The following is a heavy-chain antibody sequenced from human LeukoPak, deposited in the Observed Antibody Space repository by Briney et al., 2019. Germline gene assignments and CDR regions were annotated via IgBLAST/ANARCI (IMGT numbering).Heavy chain of an antibody. J-gene: IGHJ4*02. CDR3: ARSIVVVPAAPAYFDY. V-gene: IGHV4-39*07. CDR1: GGSISSSSYY. Sequence: PSETLSLTCTVSGGSISSSSYYWGWIRQPPGKGLEWIGNIYYSGSTYYNPSLKSRVTISIDTSKNQFSLKLSSVTAADTAVYYCARSIVVVPAAPAYFDYWGQGTLVTVSS. CDR2: IYYSGST. D-gene: IGHD2-2*01.